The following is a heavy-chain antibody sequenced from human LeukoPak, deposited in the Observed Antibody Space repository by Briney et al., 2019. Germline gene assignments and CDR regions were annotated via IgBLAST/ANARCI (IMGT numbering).Heavy chain of an antibody. CDR3: ARASKPWLQLT. J-gene: IGHJ5*02. V-gene: IGHV3-7*05. CDR2: IKEDGSEK. CDR1: GFTFSNYW. Sequence: GGSPRLSCAASGFTFSNYWMIWVRQAQGQGLEWVGNIKEDGSEKRYADSVRGRFTISRDNAQTSIYLQMNSLRAEDTAVYYCARASKPWLQLTWGQGTLVTVSS. D-gene: IGHD5-24*01.